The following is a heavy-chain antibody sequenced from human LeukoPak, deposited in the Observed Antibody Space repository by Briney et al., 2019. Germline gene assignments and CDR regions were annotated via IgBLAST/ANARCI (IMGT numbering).Heavy chain of an antibody. CDR3: VGAAADTTPRP. CDR1: GFTLSNYW. Sequence: GGSLKLSCAASGFTLSNYWMHWVRQGPGKGLVWVSRVSNDGSSTAYADSVRGRFTISRDNAKNTLYLQMNSLRAEDTAVYYCVGAAADTTPRPWGQGTLGTVSS. V-gene: IGHV3-74*01. J-gene: IGHJ4*02. CDR2: VSNDGSST. D-gene: IGHD6-13*01.